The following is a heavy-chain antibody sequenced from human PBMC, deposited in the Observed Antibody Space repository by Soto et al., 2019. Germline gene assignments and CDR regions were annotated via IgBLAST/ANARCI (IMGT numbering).Heavy chain of an antibody. V-gene: IGHV1-69*01. CDR3: ARDDVGAPRWFDP. D-gene: IGHD1-26*01. Sequence: QVQLVQSGAEARKPGSSVKVSCKASGGTFSSTSFSWVRQAPGQGLEWMGGIITIFGTTHYAQKFQGRVTITADESTSTVYMELSSLTSDDTAVYFCARDDVGAPRWFDPWGQGTLVTVSS. CDR2: IITIFGTT. CDR1: GGTFSSTS. J-gene: IGHJ5*02.